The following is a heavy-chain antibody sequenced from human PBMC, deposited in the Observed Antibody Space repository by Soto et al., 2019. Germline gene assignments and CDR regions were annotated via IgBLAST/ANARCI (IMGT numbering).Heavy chain of an antibody. CDR3: ATAYVSYCSGGSCYPEGDYYYYGMDV. CDR2: ISWNSGSI. CDR1: GFTFDDYA. V-gene: IGHV3-9*01. J-gene: IGHJ6*02. D-gene: IGHD2-15*01. Sequence: EVQLVESGGGLVQPGRSLRLSCAASGFTFDDYAMHWVRQAPGKGLEWVSGISWNSGSIGYADSVKGRFTISRDNAKNALCRQRNSLRDEEEVLYYCATAYVSYCSGGSCYPEGDYYYYGMDVWGQGTTVTVSS.